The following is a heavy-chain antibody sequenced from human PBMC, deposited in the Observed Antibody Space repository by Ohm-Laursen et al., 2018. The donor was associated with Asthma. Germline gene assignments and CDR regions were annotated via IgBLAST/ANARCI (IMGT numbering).Heavy chain of an antibody. Sequence: SLRLSCTASGFTFSSYAMHWVRQAPGKGLEWVAVISYDGSNKYYADSVKGRFAISRDNSKNTLYLQMNSLRAEDTAVYFCARDPAHTKYIDLPGDSWGQGTLVTVSS. V-gene: IGHV3-30*09. CDR3: ARDPAHTKYIDLPGDS. D-gene: IGHD1-1*01. J-gene: IGHJ4*02. CDR2: ISYDGSNK. CDR1: GFTFSSYA.